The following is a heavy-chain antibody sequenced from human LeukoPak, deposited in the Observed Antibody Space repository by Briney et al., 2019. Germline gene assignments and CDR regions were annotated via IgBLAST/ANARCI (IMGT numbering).Heavy chain of an antibody. D-gene: IGHD1-26*01. Sequence: GASVKVSCKASGYTFTGYYMHWVRQAPGQALEWMGWINPNSGGTNSAQKFQGRVTMTRDTCISTAYMELSRLRSDDTAVYYCARASGSYRPETDYWGQGTLVTVSS. V-gene: IGHV1-2*02. CDR1: GYTFTGYY. J-gene: IGHJ4*02. CDR2: INPNSGGT. CDR3: ARASGSYRPETDY.